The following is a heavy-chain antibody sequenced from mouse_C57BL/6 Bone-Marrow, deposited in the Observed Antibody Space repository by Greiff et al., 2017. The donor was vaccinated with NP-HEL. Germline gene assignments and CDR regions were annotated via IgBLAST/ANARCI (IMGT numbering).Heavy chain of an antibody. CDR2: IDPENGDT. V-gene: IGHV14-4*01. D-gene: IGHD2-10*02. CDR1: GFNIKDDY. CDR3: ALYVWFAY. J-gene: IGHJ3*01. Sequence: EVKLQESGAELVRPGASVKLSCTASGFNIKDDYMHWVKQRPEQGLEWIGWIDPENGDTEYASKFQGKATITADTSSNTAYLQLSSLTSEDTAVYYCALYVWFAYWDQGTLVTVSA.